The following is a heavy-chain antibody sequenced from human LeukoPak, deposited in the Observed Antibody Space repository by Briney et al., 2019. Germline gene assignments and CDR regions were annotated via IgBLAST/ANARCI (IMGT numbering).Heavy chain of an antibody. CDR2: IYHSGST. Sequence: SGTLSLTCAVSGGSISSSNWWSWVRQPPGKGLEWIGEIYHSGSTNYNPSLKSRVTISVDTSKNQFSLKLSSVTAADTAVYYCARGDYDYVWGSYRYVHWFDPWGQGTLVTVSS. V-gene: IGHV4-4*02. D-gene: IGHD3-16*02. J-gene: IGHJ5*02. CDR1: GGSISSSNW. CDR3: ARGDYDYVWGSYRYVHWFDP.